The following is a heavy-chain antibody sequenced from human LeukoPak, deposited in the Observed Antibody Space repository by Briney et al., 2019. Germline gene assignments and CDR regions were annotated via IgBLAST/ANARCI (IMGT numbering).Heavy chain of an antibody. Sequence: GGSLRLSCATSGFDVTQHEFNWVRQAPGKGLEWVAYISATGSYVKYAESVKGRFTISRDNAKNTVSLQMDSLRAEDTGVYYCARAPSEVGGYYPEYFRHWGQGTLVTVSS. CDR2: ISATGSYV. CDR3: ARAPSEVGGYYPEYFRH. J-gene: IGHJ1*01. D-gene: IGHD3-22*01. V-gene: IGHV3-48*03. CDR1: GFDVTQHE.